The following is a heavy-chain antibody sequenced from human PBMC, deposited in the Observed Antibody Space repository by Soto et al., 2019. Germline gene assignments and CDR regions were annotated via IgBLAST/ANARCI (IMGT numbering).Heavy chain of an antibody. CDR2: ISYSGST. V-gene: IGHV4-31*01. CDR1: GGSISSGGYY. Sequence: QVQLQESGPGLVKPSQTLSLTCTVSGGSISSGGYYWSWIRQHPGKGLEWIGYISYSGSTYYNPSLESQVTISVDTSKNQVSLKLSSVTAADTAVYYCARAALSRDSIWGQGTLVTVSS. D-gene: IGHD3-22*01. CDR3: ARAALSRDSI. J-gene: IGHJ4*02.